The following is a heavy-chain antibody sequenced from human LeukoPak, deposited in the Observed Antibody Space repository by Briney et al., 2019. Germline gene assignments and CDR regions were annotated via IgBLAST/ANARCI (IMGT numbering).Heavy chain of an antibody. D-gene: IGHD6-13*01. CDR3: ARDSLLRSSSFFDY. J-gene: IGHJ4*02. Sequence: PGGSLRLSCAASGFTFDDYAMHWVRQAPGKGLEWVSGISWNSGSIGYADSVKGRFTISRDNSKNTLYLQMNSLRAEDTAVYYCARDSLLRSSSFFDYWGQGTLVTVSS. CDR1: GFTFDDYA. V-gene: IGHV3-9*01. CDR2: ISWNSGSI.